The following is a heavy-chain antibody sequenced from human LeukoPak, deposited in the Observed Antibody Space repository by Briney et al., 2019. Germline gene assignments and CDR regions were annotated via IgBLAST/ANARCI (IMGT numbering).Heavy chain of an antibody. D-gene: IGHD2-21*02. J-gene: IGHJ6*02. CDR1: GYTFTSYD. Sequence: ASVKVSCKASGYTFTSYDINWVRQAIGQGLEWMGWMNPNSGNTGYAQKFQGRVTMTRNTSISTAYMELSSLRSEDTAVYYCARDGGDLYYYYGMDVWGQGTTVTVSS. V-gene: IGHV1-8*01. CDR3: ARDGGDLYYYYGMDV. CDR2: MNPNSGNT.